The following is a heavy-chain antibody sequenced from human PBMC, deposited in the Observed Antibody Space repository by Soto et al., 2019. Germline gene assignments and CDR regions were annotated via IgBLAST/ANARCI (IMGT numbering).Heavy chain of an antibody. CDR3: ARDFGVVRYGMDV. J-gene: IGHJ6*02. Sequence: ASVKVSCKASGGTFSSYAISWVRQAPGQGLEWMGWISAYNGTTNYAQKLQGRVTMTTDASASTAYMELRSLRSDDTAVYYCARDFGVVRYGMDVWGQGTTVTVSS. CDR1: GGTFSSYA. D-gene: IGHD3-3*01. V-gene: IGHV1-18*01. CDR2: ISAYNGTT.